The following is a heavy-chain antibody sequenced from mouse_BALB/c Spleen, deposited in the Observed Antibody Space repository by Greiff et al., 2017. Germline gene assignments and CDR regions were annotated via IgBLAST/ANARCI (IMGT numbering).Heavy chain of an antibody. CDR1: GFTFSSYG. CDR2: ISSGGSYT. D-gene: IGHD1-2*01. CDR3: ARGGITTATYYAMDY. Sequence: EVQVVESGGDLVKPGGSLKLSCAASGFTFSSYGMSWVRQTPDKRLEWVATISSGGSYTYCPDSVKGRFTISRDNAKNTLYLQMSSLKSEDTAMYYCARGGITTATYYAMDYWGQGTSVTVSS. J-gene: IGHJ4*01. V-gene: IGHV5-6*01.